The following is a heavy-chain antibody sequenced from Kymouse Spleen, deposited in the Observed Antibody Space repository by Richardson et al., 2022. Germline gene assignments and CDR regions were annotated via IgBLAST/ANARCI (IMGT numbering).Heavy chain of an antibody. J-gene: IGHJ6*02. CDR3: ARRGIFERYYYYGMDV. V-gene: IGHV4-34*01. D-gene: IGHD3-3*01. CDR1: GGSFSGYY. CDR2: INHSGST. Sequence: QVQLQQWGAGLLKPSETLSLTCAVYGGSFSGYYWSWIRQPPGKGLEWIGEINHSGSTNYNPSLKSRVTISVDTSKNQFSLKLSSVTAADTAVYYCARRGIFERYYYYGMDVWGQGTTVTVSS.